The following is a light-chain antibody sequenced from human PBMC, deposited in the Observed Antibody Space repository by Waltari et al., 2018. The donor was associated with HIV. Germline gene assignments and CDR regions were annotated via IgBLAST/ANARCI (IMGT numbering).Light chain of an antibody. J-gene: IGKJ5*01. CDR3: QNYNSAPPT. CDR1: TAISNN. Sequence: DIQMTQPPSSLSASVGDRVTITCRASTAISNNLAWYQQKPGKVPKLLIYGASTLQSGVPSRFSGSGSGTDFTLTISSLQPDDVATYYCQNYNSAPPTFGQGTRLDIK. CDR2: GAS. V-gene: IGKV1-27*01.